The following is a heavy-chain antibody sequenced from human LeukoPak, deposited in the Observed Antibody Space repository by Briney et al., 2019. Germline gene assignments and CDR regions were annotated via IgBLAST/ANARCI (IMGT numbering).Heavy chain of an antibody. CDR2: IYPGDSDT. V-gene: IGHV5-51*01. D-gene: IGHD4-17*01. J-gene: IGHJ4*02. CDR1: GYSFTSYW. CDR3: ARPGGDYGDQFDY. Sequence: GESLKISCQGSGYSFTSYWIAWVRQMPGKGLEWMGIIYPGDSDTRYSPSFQGQVTISADKSISTAYLQWSSLKASDTAMYYCARPGGDYGDQFDYWGQGTLVTVSS.